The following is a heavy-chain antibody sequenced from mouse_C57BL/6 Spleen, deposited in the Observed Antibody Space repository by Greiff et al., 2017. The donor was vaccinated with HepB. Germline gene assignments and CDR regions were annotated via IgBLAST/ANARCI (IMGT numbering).Heavy chain of an antibody. CDR3: ASSPAITTVVGRFAY. Sequence: VKLQESDAELVKPGASVKISCKVSGYTFTDHTIHWMKQRPEQGLEWIGYIYPRDGSTKYNEKFKGKATLTADKSSSTAYMQLNSLTSEDSAVYFCASSPAITTVVGRFAYWGQGTLVTVSA. CDR1: GYTFTDHT. D-gene: IGHD1-1*01. J-gene: IGHJ3*01. CDR2: IYPRDGST. V-gene: IGHV1-78*01.